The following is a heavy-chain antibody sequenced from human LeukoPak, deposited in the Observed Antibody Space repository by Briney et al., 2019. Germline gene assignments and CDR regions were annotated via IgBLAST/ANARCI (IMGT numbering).Heavy chain of an antibody. CDR3: ARDRGLTYYYDSSGYRPMDV. CDR1: GFTFSSYA. J-gene: IGHJ6*03. V-gene: IGHV3-23*01. Sequence: GGSLRLSCAASGFTFSSYAMSWVRQAPGKGLEWVSATSGSGGSTYYADSVKGRFTISRDNSKNTLYLQMNSLRAEDTAVYHCARDRGLTYYYDSSGYRPMDVWGKGTTVTVSS. CDR2: TSGSGGST. D-gene: IGHD3-22*01.